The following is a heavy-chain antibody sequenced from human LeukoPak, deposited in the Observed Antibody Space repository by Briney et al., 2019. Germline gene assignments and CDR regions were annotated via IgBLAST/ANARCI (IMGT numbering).Heavy chain of an antibody. CDR2: INPGGGST. CDR1: GYTFTSYY. CDR3: ARDPAVGGYSYGYSGYYYYYMDV. Sequence: ASVKVSCKASGYTFTSYYMHWVRQAPGQGLEWMGIINPGGGSTSYAQKFQGRVTMTRDMSTSTVYMELSSLRSEDTAVYYCARDPAVGGYSYGYSGYYYYYMDVWGKGTTVTVSS. V-gene: IGHV1-46*01. D-gene: IGHD5-18*01. J-gene: IGHJ6*03.